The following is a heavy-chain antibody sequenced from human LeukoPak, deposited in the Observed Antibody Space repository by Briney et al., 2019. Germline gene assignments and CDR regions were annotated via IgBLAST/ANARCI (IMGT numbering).Heavy chain of an antibody. Sequence: SETLSLTCTVSGGSISSSSYYWGWIRQPPGKGLEWIGSIYYSGSTYYNPSLKSRVTISVDTSKNQFSLHLSSLTPDDTAIYYCARGAEAALFGVWFYDYWGQGTLVAVSS. CDR1: GGSISSSSYY. D-gene: IGHD3-16*01. J-gene: IGHJ4*02. CDR3: ARGAEAALFGVWFYDY. V-gene: IGHV4-39*07. CDR2: IYYSGST.